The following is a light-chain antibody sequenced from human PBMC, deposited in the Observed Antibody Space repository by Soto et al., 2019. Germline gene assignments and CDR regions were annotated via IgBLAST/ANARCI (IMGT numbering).Light chain of an antibody. J-gene: IGKJ1*01. Sequence: EIVLTQSPGTLSLSPGERDTLSCRASPSVSGSYLAWYQQKPGQAPRXXIYGASSRETGIPDRFSGSGSETEFTLTISRLEPEDFAVYYCQQYGRSTWTFGQGTKVDIK. CDR2: GAS. V-gene: IGKV3-20*01. CDR1: PSVSGSY. CDR3: QQYGRSTWT.